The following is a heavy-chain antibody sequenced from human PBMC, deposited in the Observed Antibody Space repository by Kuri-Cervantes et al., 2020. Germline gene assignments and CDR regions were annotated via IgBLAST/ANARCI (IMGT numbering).Heavy chain of an antibody. V-gene: IGHV2-5*02. CDR3: AHSRITMIVVAQNWFDP. J-gene: IGHJ5*02. CDR1: GFSLNTNGVG. CDR2: IYWDDDK. D-gene: IGHD3-22*01. Sequence: SGPTLVKPTQTLTLTCTFSGFSLNTNGVGVGWIRQPPGKALEWLALIYWDDDKRYSPSLKSRLTITKDTSKNQVVLTMTNMDPVDTATYYCAHSRITMIVVAQNWFDPWGQGTLVTVSS.